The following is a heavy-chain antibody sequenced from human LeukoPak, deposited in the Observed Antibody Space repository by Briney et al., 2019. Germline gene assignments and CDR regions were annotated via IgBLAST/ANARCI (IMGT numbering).Heavy chain of an antibody. V-gene: IGHV1-2*02. Sequence: ASVKVSCKASGYTFTGYYMHWVRQAPGQGLEGMGWINPNSGCTNYAQKFQGRVTMTRDTSISTAYMELSRLRSDDTAVYYCARGNVYDYDAFDIWGQGTMVTVSS. D-gene: IGHD3-3*01. CDR3: ARGNVYDYDAFDI. J-gene: IGHJ3*02. CDR2: INPNSGCT. CDR1: GYTFTGYY.